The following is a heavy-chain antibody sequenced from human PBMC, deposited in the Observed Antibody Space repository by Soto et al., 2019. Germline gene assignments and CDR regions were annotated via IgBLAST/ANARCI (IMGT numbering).Heavy chain of an antibody. J-gene: IGHJ6*02. CDR2: ISGSGIST. CDR1: GFTFSTYP. D-gene: IGHD4-4*01. V-gene: IGHV3-23*01. Sequence: EAQLSESGGGLVQPGGSLRLSCAASGFTFSTYPMSWVRQAPGKGLEWVSGISGSGISTYYADSVKGRFTISRDNSKNTVFLQMNRLRAEDTAVYYCAKPPVITASYYYYDMDVWGQGTTVNVSS. CDR3: AKPPVITASYYYYDMDV.